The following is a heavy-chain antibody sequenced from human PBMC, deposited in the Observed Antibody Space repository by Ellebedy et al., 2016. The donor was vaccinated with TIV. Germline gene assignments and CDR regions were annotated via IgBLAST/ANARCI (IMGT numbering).Heavy chain of an antibody. CDR1: GFAFSGYG. CDR3: ENIWYGRSVDAFDI. V-gene: IGHV3-23*01. Sequence: GGSLRLXXAASGFAFSGYGMSWVRQAPGKGLEWVSSISYCSDITRYADSVKGRFIISRDNSKKTLYLQMNSLRAEDTAVYYCENIWYGRSVDAFDIWGQGTRVTVSS. D-gene: IGHD1-14*01. CDR2: ISYCSDIT. J-gene: IGHJ3*02.